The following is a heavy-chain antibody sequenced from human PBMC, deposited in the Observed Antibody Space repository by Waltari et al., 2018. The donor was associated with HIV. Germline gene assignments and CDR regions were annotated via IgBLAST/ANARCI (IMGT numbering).Heavy chain of an antibody. Sequence: QVQLVESGGGVVQPGRSLRLSCAASGFTFRSYGMHWVRQAPGKGLEWGAFIWYEGRNKYYADSVKGRFTISRDNSKNTLYLQMNSLRAEDTAVYYCARDLVVRGVRYYFDYWGQGTLVTVSS. CDR1: GFTFRSYG. J-gene: IGHJ4*02. V-gene: IGHV3-33*01. D-gene: IGHD3-10*01. CDR3: ARDLVVRGVRYYFDY. CDR2: IWYEGRNK.